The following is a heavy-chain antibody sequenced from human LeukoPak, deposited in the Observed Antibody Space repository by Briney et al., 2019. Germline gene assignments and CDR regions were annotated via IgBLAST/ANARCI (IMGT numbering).Heavy chain of an antibody. D-gene: IGHD3-22*01. CDR2: ISSSSSYI. CDR1: GFTFSSYS. V-gene: IGHV3-21*01. CDR3: ARDKNYDRKVRGFVIDY. J-gene: IGHJ4*02. Sequence: GGSLRLSCAASGFTFSSYSMNWVRQAPGKGLEWVSSISSSSSYIYYADSVKGRFTISRDNAKNSLYLQMNSLRAEDTAVYYCARDKNYDRKVRGFVIDYWGQGTLVTVSS.